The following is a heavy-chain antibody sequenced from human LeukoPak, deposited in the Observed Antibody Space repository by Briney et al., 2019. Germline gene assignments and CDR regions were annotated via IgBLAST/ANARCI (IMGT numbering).Heavy chain of an antibody. CDR3: TTGLTYYYDSSGYYPIDY. D-gene: IGHD3-22*01. Sequence: PGGSLRLSCAASGFTFSNAWMSWVRQAPGKGLEWDGRIKSKTDGGTTDYAAPVKGRFTISRDDSKNTLYLQMNSLKTEDTAVYYCTTGLTYYYDSSGYYPIDYWGQGTLVTVSS. V-gene: IGHV3-15*01. CDR2: IKSKTDGGTT. CDR1: GFTFSNAW. J-gene: IGHJ4*02.